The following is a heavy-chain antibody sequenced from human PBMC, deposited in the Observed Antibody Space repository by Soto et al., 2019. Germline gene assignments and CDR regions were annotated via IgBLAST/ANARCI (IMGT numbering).Heavy chain of an antibody. CDR2: IYYSGNT. CDR1: GGSISSYY. Sequence: SETLSLTCTVSGGSISSYYWSWIRQPPGKGLEWIGYIYYSGNTNYNPSLKSRVTISVDTSKNQFSLKLSSVTAADTAVYYCARSWYNSVWLGFDYWGQGTLVTVSS. J-gene: IGHJ4*02. CDR3: ARSWYNSVWLGFDY. V-gene: IGHV4-59*08. D-gene: IGHD6-19*01.